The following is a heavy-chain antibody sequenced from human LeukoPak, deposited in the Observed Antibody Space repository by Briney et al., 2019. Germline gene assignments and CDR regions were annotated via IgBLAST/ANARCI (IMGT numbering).Heavy chain of an antibody. CDR2: INPNSGGT. CDR3: ARYSIVGATYYFDY. D-gene: IGHD1-26*01. Sequence: ASVKVSCKASGYTFTGYYMHWVRQAPGQGLEWMGWINPNSGGTNYAQKFQGWVTMTRDTSISTAYMELSRLRSDDTAVYYCARYSIVGATYYFDYWGQGTLVTVSS. V-gene: IGHV1-2*04. CDR1: GYTFTGYY. J-gene: IGHJ4*02.